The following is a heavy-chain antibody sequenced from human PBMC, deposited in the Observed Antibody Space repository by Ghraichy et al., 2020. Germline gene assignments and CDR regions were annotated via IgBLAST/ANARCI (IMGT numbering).Heavy chain of an antibody. V-gene: IGHV4-59*01. Sequence: WETLSLTCTVSGGSISSYYWSWIRQSPGKGLEWIGCIYNSGITNYNPSLKSRVTISVDTSNNHLSLKLSSVTAADTAVYYCAGGRQWLAFDYWGQEILVTVSS. D-gene: IGHD6-19*01. CDR2: IYNSGIT. CDR3: AGGRQWLAFDY. CDR1: GGSISSYY. J-gene: IGHJ4*02.